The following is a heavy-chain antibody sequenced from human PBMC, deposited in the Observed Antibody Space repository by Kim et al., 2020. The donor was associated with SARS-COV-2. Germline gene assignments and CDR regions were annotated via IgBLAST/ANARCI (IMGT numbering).Heavy chain of an antibody. D-gene: IGHD6-19*01. J-gene: IGHJ6*02. CDR3: AKYSSGGGMDV. Sequence: GGSLRLSCAASGFTFSGYGMHWVRQAPGKGLEWVAVISYDGSNKNYGDSVKGRFTISRDNSKNTLYLQMNSLRAEDTAVYYCAKYSSGGGMDVWGQGTTVTVSS. CDR2: ISYDGSNK. V-gene: IGHV3-30*18. CDR1: GFTFSGYG.